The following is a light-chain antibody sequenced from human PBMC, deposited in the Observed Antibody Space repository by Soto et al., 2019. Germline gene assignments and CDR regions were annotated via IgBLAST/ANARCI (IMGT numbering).Light chain of an antibody. V-gene: IGLV1-47*01. CDR1: SSNIGSHY. J-gene: IGLJ3*02. CDR3: AAWDDSMSVVV. Sequence: QAVVTQPPSASGTPGQTVTISCSGSSSNIGSHYVYWYQQLPGTAPKLLIYRDNQRPSGVPARFSGSKSGTSASLAISGLRSEDEADFYCAAWDDSMSVVVFGGGTKLTVL. CDR2: RDN.